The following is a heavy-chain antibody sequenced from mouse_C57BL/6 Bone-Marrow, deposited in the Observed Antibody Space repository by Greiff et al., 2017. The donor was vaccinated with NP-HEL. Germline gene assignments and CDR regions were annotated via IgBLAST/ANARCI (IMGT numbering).Heavy chain of an antibody. J-gene: IGHJ4*01. CDR1: GYTFTSYW. Sequence: QVQLQQPGAELVRPGSSVKLSCKASGYTFTSYWMDWVKQRPGQGLEWIGNIYPSDSETHYNQKFKDKDTLTVDKSSSTAYMHVRSLTSEDSAVYYCAICYYAMDYWGQGTSVTVSS. CDR3: AICYYAMDY. V-gene: IGHV1-61*01. CDR2: IYPSDSET.